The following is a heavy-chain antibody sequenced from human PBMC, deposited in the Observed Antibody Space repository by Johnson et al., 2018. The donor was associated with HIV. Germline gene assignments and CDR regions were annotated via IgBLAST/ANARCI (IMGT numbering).Heavy chain of an antibody. CDR2: IRYDGSNK. CDR1: GFTFSSYG. Sequence: QVQLVESGGGVVQPGGSLRLSCAASGFTFSSYGMHWVRQAPGKGLQWVAFIRYDGSNKYYADSVKGRFTISRDNAKNTLYLKMNSLKADDTAIYYCAKDEEGYSSAWSAGTAFDIWGQGTMVTVSS. CDR3: AKDEEGYSSAWSAGTAFDI. D-gene: IGHD6-13*01. V-gene: IGHV3-30*02. J-gene: IGHJ3*02.